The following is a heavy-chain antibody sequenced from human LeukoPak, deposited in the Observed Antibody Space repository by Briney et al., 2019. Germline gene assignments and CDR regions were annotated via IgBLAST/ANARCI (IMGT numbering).Heavy chain of an antibody. J-gene: IGHJ6*02. CDR3: AREYCSGGSCYYYYYGMDV. Sequence: GGSLRLSCAASGFTFSSYEMNWVRQAPGKRLEWVSYISSSGSTIYYADSVEGRFTISRDNAKNSLYLQMNSLRAEDTAVYYCAREYCSGGSCYYYYYGMDVWGQGTTVTVSS. D-gene: IGHD2-15*01. CDR1: GFTFSSYE. CDR2: ISSSGSTI. V-gene: IGHV3-48*03.